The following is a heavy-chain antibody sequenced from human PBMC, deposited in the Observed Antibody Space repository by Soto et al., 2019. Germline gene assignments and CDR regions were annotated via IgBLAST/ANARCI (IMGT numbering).Heavy chain of an antibody. CDR2: INPYNGNT. CDR1: GYTFTSYG. Sequence: QVQLVQSGAEVKKPGASVKVSCKASGYTFTSYGISWVRQAPGQGLEWMGWINPYNGNTNYAQKLQGRVTMTTDTATNTASMGLRSLRSDDTAMYYCARDCFGIAYWGQGTLVTVSS. D-gene: IGHD3-16*01. CDR3: ARDCFGIAY. V-gene: IGHV1-18*01. J-gene: IGHJ4*02.